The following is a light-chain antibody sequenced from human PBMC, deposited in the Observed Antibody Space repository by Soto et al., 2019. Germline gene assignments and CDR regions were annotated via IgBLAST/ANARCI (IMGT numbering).Light chain of an antibody. V-gene: IGKV1-5*03. Sequence: DIQMTQSPSTLSAFVGDRVTITCRASQSIDSWLAWYQQKPGKAPKVLIYKASSLESGVPSRFSGSGSGTEFTLTISSLLPDDFATYYCQQYNGYPYTFGQGTKLEIK. CDR3: QQYNGYPYT. CDR2: KAS. J-gene: IGKJ2*01. CDR1: QSIDSW.